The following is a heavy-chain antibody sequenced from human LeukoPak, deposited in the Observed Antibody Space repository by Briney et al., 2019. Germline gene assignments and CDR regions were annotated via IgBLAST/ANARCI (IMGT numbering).Heavy chain of an antibody. CDR1: GFSVSGNY. CDR3: AGGGRWLQF. Sequence: QAGGSLRLSCAASGFSVSGNYMSWVRQAPGKGLEWVANIKQGGSEKYYVDSVKGRFTISRDNAKNSLYLQMNSLRAEDTAVYYCAGGGRWLQFWGQGTLVTVSS. V-gene: IGHV3-7*04. D-gene: IGHD5-24*01. J-gene: IGHJ4*02. CDR2: IKQGGSEK.